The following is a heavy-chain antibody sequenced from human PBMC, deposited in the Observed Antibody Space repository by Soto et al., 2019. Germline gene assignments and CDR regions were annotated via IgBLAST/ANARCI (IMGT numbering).Heavy chain of an antibody. CDR2: ISAYNGNT. J-gene: IGHJ4*02. V-gene: IGHV1-18*03. CDR3: ARDPEIFDF. CDR1: GYTFTSYG. Sequence: QVQLVQSGAEVKKPGASVKVSCKASGYTFTSYGISWVRQAPGQGLEWMGWISAYNGNTNYAQKLQGRVTMTTVTVTSTADLELRSLRSDDMAVYYCARDPEIFDFGGKGTLVTVSS.